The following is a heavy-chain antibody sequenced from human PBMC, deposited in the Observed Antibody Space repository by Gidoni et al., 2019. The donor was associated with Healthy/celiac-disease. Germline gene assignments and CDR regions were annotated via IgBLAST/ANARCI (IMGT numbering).Heavy chain of an antibody. D-gene: IGHD6-6*01. Sequence: EVQLVECGGGLVKPGESLRLSCAASGFTVSSYSMNGVRQAPGKGLEWVSSSSSSSSYIYYADSVKCRFTISRDNAKNSLYLQMNSLRAEDTAVYYCARRSIAARQLYDYCMDVWGQGTTVTVSS. CDR1: GFTVSSYS. CDR2: SSSSSSYI. J-gene: IGHJ6*02. V-gene: IGHV3-21*01. CDR3: ARRSIAARQLYDYCMDV.